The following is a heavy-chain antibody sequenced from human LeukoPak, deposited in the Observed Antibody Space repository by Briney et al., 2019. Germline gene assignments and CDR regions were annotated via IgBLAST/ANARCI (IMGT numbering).Heavy chain of an antibody. D-gene: IGHD1-26*01. CDR3: AKDTGSRGVGATSD. J-gene: IGHJ4*02. CDR2: ISWNSGSI. V-gene: IGHV3-9*01. Sequence: GRSLRLSCAASGFTFDDYAMHWVRQAPGKGLEWVSGISWNSGSIGYADSVKGRFTISRYNAKNSLYLQMHRLRAEDTAVYYCAKDTGSRGVGATSDWGQGTLVTVSS. CDR1: GFTFDDYA.